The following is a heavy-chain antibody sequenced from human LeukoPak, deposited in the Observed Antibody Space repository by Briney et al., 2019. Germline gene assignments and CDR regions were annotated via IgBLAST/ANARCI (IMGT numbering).Heavy chain of an antibody. CDR1: GGSIRNYY. D-gene: IGHD3-10*01. CDR3: AREHMVRGVIDR. V-gene: IGHV4-4*07. Sequence: PSQSLSLTCTVSGGSIRNYYWSWIRQPAGKRREWLGRIYSRGSTNHNPSLQSQVTVSVDTSKNQFSLKLSSVTAADTAVYYCAREHMVRGVIDRWGQGALVTVPS. CDR2: IYSRGST. J-gene: IGHJ4*02.